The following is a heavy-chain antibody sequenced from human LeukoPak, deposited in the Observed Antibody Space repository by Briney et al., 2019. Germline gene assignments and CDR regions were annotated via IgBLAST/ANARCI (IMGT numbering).Heavy chain of an antibody. J-gene: IGHJ3*02. CDR3: ARGRGYSYGAPAFDI. V-gene: IGHV4-59*01. Sequence: SETLSLTCTVSGGSICSYYWSWIRQPPGKGLERIGYIYYSGSTNYNPSLKSRVTISVDTSKNQFSLKLSSVTAADTAVYYCARGRGYSYGAPAFDIWGQGTMVTVSS. CDR2: IYYSGST. CDR1: GGSICSYY. D-gene: IGHD5-18*01.